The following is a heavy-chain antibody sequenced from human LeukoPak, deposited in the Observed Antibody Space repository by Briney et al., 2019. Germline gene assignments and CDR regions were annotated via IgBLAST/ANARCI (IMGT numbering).Heavy chain of an antibody. CDR1: GSKFTDYW. D-gene: IGHD4/OR15-4a*01. J-gene: IGHJ4*02. CDR3: ARHIGLTTRYFDY. CDR2: IYPRDSDT. Sequence: GESLKISCEGSGSKFTDYWIAWVRQMPGKGLEWMGMIYPRDSDTRYSPSFQGHVTISVDKSITTAYLQWSSLKASDTAMYYCARHIGLTTRYFDYWGQGTLVTVSS. V-gene: IGHV5-51*01.